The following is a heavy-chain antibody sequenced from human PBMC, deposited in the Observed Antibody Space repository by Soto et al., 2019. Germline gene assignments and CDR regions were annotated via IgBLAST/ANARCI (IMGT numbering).Heavy chain of an antibody. D-gene: IGHD2-2*01. Sequence: GGSLRLSCTGSGFTFSSNNMKMNWVRQAPGKGLEWVSSISSSSSHIDYAESVKDRFTISRDNAKNSLYLQMDSLRAEDTAVYYCARRYCSSTSCYAFDYWGQGSLVTVSS. J-gene: IGHJ4*02. CDR2: ISSSSSHI. CDR1: GFTFSSNN. CDR3: ARRYCSSTSCYAFDY. V-gene: IGHV3-21*01.